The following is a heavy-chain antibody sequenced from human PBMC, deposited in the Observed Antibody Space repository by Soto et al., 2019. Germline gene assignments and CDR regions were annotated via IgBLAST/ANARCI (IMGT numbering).Heavy chain of an antibody. CDR1: GFTFSSDS. D-gene: IGHD2-8*01. J-gene: IGHJ4*02. V-gene: IGHV3-21*01. Sequence: GSLRLSCAASGFTFSSDSMNWVRQAPGKGLEWVSSVSSSGGFKYYADSVKGRFTISRDNAKNSLDLQMNSLSAEDTAVYYCARRNCTNGVCPFDYWGQGTPVTVSS. CDR3: ARRNCTNGVCPFDY. CDR2: VSSSGGFK.